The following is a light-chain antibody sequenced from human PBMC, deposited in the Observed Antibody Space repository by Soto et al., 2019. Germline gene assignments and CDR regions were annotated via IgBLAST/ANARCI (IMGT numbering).Light chain of an antibody. Sequence: DIPMTQSPSTLSASVGDRVTITCRASQSISSWLAWYQQKPGKAPKLLIYKASSLESGVPSRFSGSGSGTEFTLTISSLQPDDFATYYCQQYNRFFGQGTKLEIK. J-gene: IGKJ2*01. CDR3: QQYNRF. CDR2: KAS. V-gene: IGKV1-5*03. CDR1: QSISSW.